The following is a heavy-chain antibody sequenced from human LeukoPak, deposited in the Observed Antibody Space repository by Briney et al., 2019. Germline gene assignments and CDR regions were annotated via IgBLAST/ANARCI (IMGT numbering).Heavy chain of an antibody. CDR1: GGSITTYY. CDR2: IYHSGST. D-gene: IGHD2-8*01. J-gene: IGHJ4*02. CDR3: ARSTGCQYDY. V-gene: IGHV4-59*01. Sequence: PSETLSLTCTVSGGSITTYYWNWIRQPPGKELEWIGYIYHSGSTNYNPSIQSRVTISLDTSKNQFSLNLNSVTAADTAVYYCARSTGCQYDYWGQGTLVTVSS.